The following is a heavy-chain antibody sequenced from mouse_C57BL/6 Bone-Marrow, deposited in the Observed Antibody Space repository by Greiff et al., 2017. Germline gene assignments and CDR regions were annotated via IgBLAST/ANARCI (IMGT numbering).Heavy chain of an antibody. D-gene: IGHD1-1*01. Sequence: DVMLVESGGDLVKPGGSLKLSCAASGFTFSSYGMSWVRQTPDKRLEWVATISSGGSYTYYPDSVKGRFTISRDNAKNTLYLQMSSLKSEDTAMYYCARHGSSYAYWGQGTTLTVSS. CDR3: ARHGSSYAY. J-gene: IGHJ2*01. CDR2: ISSGGSYT. V-gene: IGHV5-6*02. CDR1: GFTFSSYG.